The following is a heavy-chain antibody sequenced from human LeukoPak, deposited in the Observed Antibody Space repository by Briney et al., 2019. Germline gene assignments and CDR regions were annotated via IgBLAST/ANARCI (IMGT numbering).Heavy chain of an antibody. J-gene: IGHJ3*01. Sequence: KPSETLSLTCTVSGGSISSYYWSWIRQPPGKGLEWIGYVYYSVTTNYNPSLESRVTISVDTSKNQLSLRLSSVTAADTAMYYCARGKGVVVDWGQGTMVTVSS. CDR2: VYYSVTT. V-gene: IGHV4-59*01. D-gene: IGHD2-15*01. CDR3: ARGKGVVVD. CDR1: GGSISSYY.